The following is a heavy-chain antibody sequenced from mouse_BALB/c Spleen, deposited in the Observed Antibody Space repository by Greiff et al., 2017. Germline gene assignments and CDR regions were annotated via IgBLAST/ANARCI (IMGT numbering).Heavy chain of an antibody. J-gene: IGHJ3*01. CDR2: IWAGGST. V-gene: IGHV2-9*02. CDR1: GFSLTSYG. CDR3: AREYTTAAWFAY. Sequence: QVQLKQSGPGLVAPSQSLSITCTVSGFSLTSYGVHWVRQPPGKGLEWLGVIWAGGSTNYNSALMSRLSISKDNSKSQVFLKMNSLQTDDTAMYYCAREYTTAAWFAYWGQGTLVTVSA. D-gene: IGHD1-2*01.